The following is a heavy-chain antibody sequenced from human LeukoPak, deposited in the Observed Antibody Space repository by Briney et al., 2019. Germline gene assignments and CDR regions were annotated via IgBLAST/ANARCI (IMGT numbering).Heavy chain of an antibody. CDR1: GYTFPNYA. D-gene: IGHD3-16*02. J-gene: IGHJ4*02. CDR3: ARAFQSLGGLSLPDY. CDR2: IHSSTWNP. V-gene: IGHV7-4-1*02. Sequence: ASVKVSCKASGYTFPNYAKNWVRQAPGQALEWMGWIHSSTWNPTYAQGFTGRFVFSLDTSVSTTYLQISSLKAEDTAVYFCARAFQSLGGLSLPDYWGQGTLVTVSS.